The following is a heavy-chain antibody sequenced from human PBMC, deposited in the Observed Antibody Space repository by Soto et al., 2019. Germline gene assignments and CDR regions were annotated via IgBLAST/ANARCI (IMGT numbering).Heavy chain of an antibody. D-gene: IGHD6-6*01. J-gene: IGHJ6*02. CDR3: AKGKYSSSPLLNPGGYYYGMDV. CDR1: GFTFSSYG. V-gene: IGHV3-30*18. Sequence: PGGSLRLSCAASGFTFSSYGMHWVRQAPGKGLEWVAVISYDGSNKYYADSVKGRFTISRDNSKNTLCLQMNSLRAEDTAVYYCAKGKYSSSPLLNPGGYYYGMDVWGQGTTVTVSS. CDR2: ISYDGSNK.